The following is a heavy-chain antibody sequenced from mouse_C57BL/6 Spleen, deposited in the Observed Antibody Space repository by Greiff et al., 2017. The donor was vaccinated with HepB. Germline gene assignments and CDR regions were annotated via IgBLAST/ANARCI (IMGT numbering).Heavy chain of an antibody. J-gene: IGHJ1*03. CDR1: GYSFTGYY. CDR2: INPSTSGT. V-gene: IGHV1-43*01. D-gene: IGHD4-1*01. CDR3: ARGGANWYWYFDV. Sequence: VQLKQSGPELVKPGASVKISCKASGYSFTGYYMHWVKQSSEKSLEWIGEINPSTSGTSYNQKFKGKATLTVDKSSSTAYMQLKSLTSEDSAVYYCARGGANWYWYFDVWGTGTTVTVSS.